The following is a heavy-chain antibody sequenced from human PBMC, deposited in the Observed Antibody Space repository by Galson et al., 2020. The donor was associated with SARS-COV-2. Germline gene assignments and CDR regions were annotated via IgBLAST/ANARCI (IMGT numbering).Heavy chain of an antibody. V-gene: IGHV3-30*07. D-gene: IGHD1-26*01. Sequence: GGSLRLSCAASGFSFSRYAMHWVRQAPGKGLEWVAVMSNDGTNAYYADSVKGRFTISRDNSKNTLYLQMNSLRAEDTAVYYCARDLEEWELLFPFDYWGQGTLLTVSS. J-gene: IGHJ4*02. CDR3: ARDLEEWELLFPFDY. CDR1: GFSFSRYA. CDR2: MSNDGTNA.